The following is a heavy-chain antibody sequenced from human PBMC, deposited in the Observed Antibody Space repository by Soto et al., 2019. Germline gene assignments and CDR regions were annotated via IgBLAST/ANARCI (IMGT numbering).Heavy chain of an antibody. CDR2: KSYDGRYK. J-gene: IGHJ4*02. CDR1: GFTFTTFG. CDR3: VRGKEHDYFDDGDPV. V-gene: IGHV3-30*03. Sequence: PGGSLRLSCAASGFTFTTFGIHWVRPAPGKGLEWVALKSYDGRYKYYRDSVQGRFTISRDDSKSTVFLQMNSLRAEDTAVYYCVRGKEHDYFDDGDPVWSRGNLVTVSS. D-gene: IGHD3-22*01.